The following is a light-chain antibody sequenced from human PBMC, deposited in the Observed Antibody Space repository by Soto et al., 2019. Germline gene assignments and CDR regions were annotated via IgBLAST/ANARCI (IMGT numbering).Light chain of an antibody. CDR1: QSISAW. V-gene: IGKV1-5*03. CDR3: QQYNDYSWT. Sequence: DIQMTQSPSTLSASVGDRVSINCRASQSISAWLAWYQQKPGKAPRLLIYKASTLEIGVPSRFSGSGSGTEFTLTISSLQPDDAATYYCQQYNDYSWTFGQGTKVEIK. J-gene: IGKJ1*01. CDR2: KAS.